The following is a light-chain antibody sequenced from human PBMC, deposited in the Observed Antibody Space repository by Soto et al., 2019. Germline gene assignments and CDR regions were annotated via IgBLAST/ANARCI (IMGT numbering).Light chain of an antibody. CDR3: QSADSSGTYTV. J-gene: IGLJ2*01. CDR1: ALPKQY. CDR2: KDS. Sequence: SSELTQPPSVSVSPGQTARITCSGDALPKQYAYWYQQKPGQAPVLVIYKDSERPSGIPERFSGSSSVTTVTLTISGVQAEDEADYYCQSADSSGTYTVFGGGTKLTVL. V-gene: IGLV3-25*03.